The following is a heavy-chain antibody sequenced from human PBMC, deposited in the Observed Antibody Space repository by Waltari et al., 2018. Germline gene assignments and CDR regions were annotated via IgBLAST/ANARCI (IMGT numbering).Heavy chain of an antibody. V-gene: IGHV3-7*01. D-gene: IGHD6-25*01. Sequence: EVQLVESGGGLVQPGGSLSLSCAGAGFTFSSYLISWVRQAPGKGLEWVANIKEDGSQKYYVASVEGRFTISRDNAENAAYLQMSSLRAEDTAVYYCARPSGNGWFSFWGQGTLVTVSS. CDR1: GFTFSSYL. J-gene: IGHJ5*01. CDR3: ARPSGNGWFSF. CDR2: IKEDGSQK.